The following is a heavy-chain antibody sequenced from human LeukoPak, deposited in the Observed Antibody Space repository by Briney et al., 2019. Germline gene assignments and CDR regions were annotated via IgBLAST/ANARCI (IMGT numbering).Heavy chain of an antibody. CDR1: GGSISSSSYY. CDR2: IYYSGST. Sequence: SETLSLTRTVSGGSISSSSYYWGWIRQPPGKGLEWIGSIYYSGSTYYNPSLKSRVTISVDTSKNQFSLKLSSVTAADTAVYYCARQKCGGDCYSGAFDIWGQGTMVTVSS. CDR3: ARQKCGGDCYSGAFDI. J-gene: IGHJ3*02. D-gene: IGHD2-21*01. V-gene: IGHV4-39*01.